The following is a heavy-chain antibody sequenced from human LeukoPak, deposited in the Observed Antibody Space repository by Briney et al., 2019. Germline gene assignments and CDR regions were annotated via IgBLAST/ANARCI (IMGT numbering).Heavy chain of an antibody. CDR3: ARQTEYSSSLGAFDI. J-gene: IGHJ3*02. D-gene: IGHD6-6*01. V-gene: IGHV3-9*01. Sequence: PGRSLRLSCAASGFTFDHCAMHWVRQPPGKGLEWVSGISWDSGIIDYADSVRGRFTISRDNTKNSLYLQMNSLRTEDTALYHCARQTEYSSSLGAFDIWGQGTMVTVSS. CDR1: GFTFDHCA. CDR2: ISWDSGII.